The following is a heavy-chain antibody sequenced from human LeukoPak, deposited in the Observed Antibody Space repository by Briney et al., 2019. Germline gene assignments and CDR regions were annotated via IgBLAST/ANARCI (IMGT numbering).Heavy chain of an antibody. CDR1: GFTFRSYA. Sequence: GGSLRLSCAASGFTFRSYAMTWVRQAPGKGLEWVSAISGSGAKTYYADSVKGLSTISRDNSRNTLYLQMNSLRAEDTAVYYCAKGGIYYDFCIDSWGQGALVTVSS. V-gene: IGHV3-23*01. CDR3: AKGGIYYDFCIDS. D-gene: IGHD3-22*01. J-gene: IGHJ4*02. CDR2: ISGSGAKT.